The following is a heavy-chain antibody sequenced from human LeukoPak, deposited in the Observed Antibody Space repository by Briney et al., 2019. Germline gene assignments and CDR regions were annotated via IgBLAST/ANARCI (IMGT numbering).Heavy chain of an antibody. CDR1: GFTFSSYA. Sequence: PGRSLRLSCAASGFTFSSYAMHWVRQAPGKGLEWVAVISYDGSNKYYADSVKGRFTISRDNSKNTLYLQMNSLRAEDTAVYYCAREFLEWLTYYYYGMDVWGQGTTVTVSS. CDR2: ISYDGSNK. J-gene: IGHJ6*02. D-gene: IGHD3-3*01. V-gene: IGHV3-30-3*01. CDR3: AREFLEWLTYYYYGMDV.